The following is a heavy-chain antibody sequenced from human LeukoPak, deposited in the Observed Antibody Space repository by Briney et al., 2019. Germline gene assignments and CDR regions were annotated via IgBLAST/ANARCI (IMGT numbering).Heavy chain of an antibody. Sequence: GGSLRLSCAASGFTFSSYGVHWVRQAPGKGLEWVAVIWYDGSNKYYADSVKGRFTISRDNSKNTLYLQMNSLRAEDTAVYYCARSYDSSGYYYRGVLDYWGQGTLVTVSS. D-gene: IGHD3-22*01. J-gene: IGHJ4*02. CDR1: GFTFSSYG. V-gene: IGHV3-33*01. CDR2: IWYDGSNK. CDR3: ARSYDSSGYYYRGVLDY.